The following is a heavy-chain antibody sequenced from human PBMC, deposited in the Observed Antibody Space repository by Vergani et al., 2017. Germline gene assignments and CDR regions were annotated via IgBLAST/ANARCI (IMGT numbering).Heavy chain of an antibody. Sequence: EVQLVQSGAEVKTPGESLKISCKVSGYSFTSYWIGWVRQMPGKGLEWMGIIYPGDSDTRYSPSFQGQVTISADKSISTAYLQWSSLKASDTAMYYCARQGGYTIFGVGNWFDPWGQGTLVTVSS. V-gene: IGHV5-51*01. D-gene: IGHD3-3*01. CDR3: ARQGGYTIFGVGNWFDP. CDR2: IYPGDSDT. CDR1: GYSFTSYW. J-gene: IGHJ5*02.